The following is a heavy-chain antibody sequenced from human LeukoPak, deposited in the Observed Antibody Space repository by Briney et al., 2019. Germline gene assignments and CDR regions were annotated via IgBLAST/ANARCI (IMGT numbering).Heavy chain of an antibody. V-gene: IGHV4-39*07. Sequence: KTSETLSLTCTVSGGSISSSSYYWGWIRQPPGKGLEWIGEINHSGSTNYNPSLKSRVTISVDTSKNQFSLKLSSVTAADTAVYYCARSRGSGSQPFDPWGQGTLVTVSS. CDR1: GGSISSSSYY. CDR2: INHSGST. CDR3: ARSRGSGSQPFDP. J-gene: IGHJ5*02. D-gene: IGHD3-10*01.